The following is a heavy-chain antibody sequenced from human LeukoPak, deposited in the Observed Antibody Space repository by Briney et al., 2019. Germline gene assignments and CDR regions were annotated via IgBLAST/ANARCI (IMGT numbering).Heavy chain of an antibody. CDR1: GGSISSYY. D-gene: IGHD3-16*01. V-gene: IGHV4-59*12. Sequence: SETLSLTCTVSGGSISSYYWSWIRQPPGKGLEWIGYIYYSGSTNYNPSLKSRVTISVDRPKNQFSLTLSSVTAADTAVYYCARARGGLLTSIWGQGTLVTVSS. J-gene: IGHJ4*02. CDR3: ARARGGLLTSI. CDR2: IYYSGST.